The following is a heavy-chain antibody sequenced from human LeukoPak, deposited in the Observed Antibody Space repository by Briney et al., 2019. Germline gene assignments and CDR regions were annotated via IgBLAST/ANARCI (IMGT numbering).Heavy chain of an antibody. Sequence: GGSLRLSCAASGFTFSSYEMNWVRQAPGKGLEWVSAISGSGGSTYYADSVKGRFTISRDNSKNTLYLQMNSLRAEDTAVYYCAKPWYYYDSSGYWFDPWGQGTLVTVSS. V-gene: IGHV3-23*01. CDR1: GFTFSSYE. CDR2: ISGSGGST. D-gene: IGHD3-22*01. CDR3: AKPWYYYDSSGYWFDP. J-gene: IGHJ5*02.